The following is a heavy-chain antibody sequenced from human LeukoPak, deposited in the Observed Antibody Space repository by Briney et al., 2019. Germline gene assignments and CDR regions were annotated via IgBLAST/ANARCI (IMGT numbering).Heavy chain of an antibody. D-gene: IGHD3-3*01. Sequence: PSETLSLTCAVYGGSFSGYYWSWIRQPPGKGLEWIGEINHSGSTNYNPSLKSRVTISVDTSKNQFSLKLSSVTAADTAVYYCARLHDFWSGYYRRWFDPWGQGTLVTVSS. CDR1: GGSFSGYY. CDR3: ARLHDFWSGYYRRWFDP. J-gene: IGHJ5*02. CDR2: INHSGST. V-gene: IGHV4-34*01.